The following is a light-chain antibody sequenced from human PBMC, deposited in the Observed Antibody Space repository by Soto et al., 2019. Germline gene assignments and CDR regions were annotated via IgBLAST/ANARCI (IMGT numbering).Light chain of an antibody. Sequence: EIQLTQSPSFLSPSKGDSVTITCRASQVISTSLAWYQVKPGKAPKLLIYAASTLESGVPSRFSATVSGTEFSLTITSLQPEDFATYYCQQLFDSPITFGQGTRLEI. CDR3: QQLFDSPIT. J-gene: IGKJ5*01. CDR1: QVISTS. V-gene: IGKV1-9*01. CDR2: AAS.